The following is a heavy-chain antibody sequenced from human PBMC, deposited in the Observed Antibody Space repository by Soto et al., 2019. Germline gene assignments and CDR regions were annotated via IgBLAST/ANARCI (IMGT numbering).Heavy chain of an antibody. CDR3: AEDLGDFWSGYT. Sequence: VGSLRLSCAASGFTFSSYAMSWVRQAPGKGLEWVSAISGSGGSTYYADSVKGRFTISRDNSKNTLYLQMNSLRAEDTAVYYCAEDLGDFWSGYTWGQGTLVTVSS. J-gene: IGHJ5*02. V-gene: IGHV3-23*01. CDR1: GFTFSSYA. CDR2: ISGSGGST. D-gene: IGHD3-3*01.